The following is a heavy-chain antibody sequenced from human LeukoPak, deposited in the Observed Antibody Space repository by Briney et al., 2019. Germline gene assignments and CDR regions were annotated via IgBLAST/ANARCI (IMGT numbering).Heavy chain of an antibody. CDR2: INPQSGDT. J-gene: IGHJ2*01. CDR3: GVHWGSGYYFDL. V-gene: IGHV1-2*02. D-gene: IGHD7-27*01. CDR1: GYTFTGYY. Sequence: ASVKVSCKASGYTFTGYYMHWVRQAPGQGLEWMGWINPQSGDTNYAQKFQGRVTMTRDTSIVTAYMELSRLTSDDTGVYYCGVHWGSGYYFDLWGRGIRVTVSS.